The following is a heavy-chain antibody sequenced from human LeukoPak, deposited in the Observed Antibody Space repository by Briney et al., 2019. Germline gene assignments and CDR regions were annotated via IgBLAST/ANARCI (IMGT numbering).Heavy chain of an antibody. CDR2: ISGSGGST. Sequence: GGSLRLSYAASGFTFSSYAMSWVRQAPGKGLEWVSTISGSGGSTYYADSVKGRFTISRDNSKNTLYLQMNSLRAEGTAVYYCAKATGGRFDPWGQGTPVTVSS. D-gene: IGHD4-23*01. V-gene: IGHV3-23*01. CDR1: GFTFSSYA. J-gene: IGHJ5*02. CDR3: AKATGGRFDP.